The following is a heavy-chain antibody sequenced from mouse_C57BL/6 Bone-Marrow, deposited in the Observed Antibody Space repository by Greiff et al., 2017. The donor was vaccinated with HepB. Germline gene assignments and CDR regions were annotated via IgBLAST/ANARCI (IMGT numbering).Heavy chain of an antibody. V-gene: IGHV5-16*01. CDR2: INYDGSST. D-gene: IGHD1-1*01. Sequence: EVKLMESEGGLVQPGSSMKLSCTASGFTFSDYYMAWVRQVPEKGLEWVANINYDGSSTYYLDSLKSRFIISRDNAKNILYLQMSSLKSEDTATYYCARGGRTGGFAYWGQGTLVTVSA. CDR3: ARGGRTGGFAY. J-gene: IGHJ3*01. CDR1: GFTFSDYY.